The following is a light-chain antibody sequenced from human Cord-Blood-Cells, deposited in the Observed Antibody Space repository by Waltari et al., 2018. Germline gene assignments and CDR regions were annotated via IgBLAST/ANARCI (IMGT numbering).Light chain of an antibody. V-gene: IGKV4-1*01. CDR3: QQYYSTPRT. J-gene: IGKJ1*01. Sequence: DIVMTQSPDSLAVSLGERATINCKSSQSVLYSSNNKNYLAWYQQKPGQPPERLIYWASTRESGVPDRFSGSGAGTDCTRTISSLQAEDVAVYYCQQYYSTPRTFGQGTKVEIK. CDR2: WAS. CDR1: QSVLYSSNNKNY.